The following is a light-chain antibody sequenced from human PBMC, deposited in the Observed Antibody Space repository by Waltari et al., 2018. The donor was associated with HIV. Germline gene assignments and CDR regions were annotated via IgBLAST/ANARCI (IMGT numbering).Light chain of an antibody. CDR2: PDT. CDR3: QAWDSGTIV. CDR1: NLVIKY. J-gene: IGLJ3*02. Sequence: SYDLTPPPSVSASSGQPATDPCSGVNLVIKYVPWYQQRSRQSPVLVLSPDTQRPPGIPERFFGSTSENTATLTIYETQPLDEAHYSCQAWDSGTIVFGGGTNLTVL. V-gene: IGLV3-1*01.